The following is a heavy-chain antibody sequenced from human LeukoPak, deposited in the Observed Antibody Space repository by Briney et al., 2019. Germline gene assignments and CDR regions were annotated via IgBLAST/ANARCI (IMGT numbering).Heavy chain of an antibody. Sequence: GGSLRLSCAASGFTFSSYAMHWVHQAPGKGLEWVAVISSDGSNKYYADSVKGRFTISRDNSKHTLYLQMISLRAEDTAVYYCAREWELVYWGQGTLVTVSS. V-gene: IGHV3-30-3*01. CDR1: GFTFSSYA. J-gene: IGHJ4*02. CDR3: AREWELVY. CDR2: ISSDGSNK. D-gene: IGHD1-26*01.